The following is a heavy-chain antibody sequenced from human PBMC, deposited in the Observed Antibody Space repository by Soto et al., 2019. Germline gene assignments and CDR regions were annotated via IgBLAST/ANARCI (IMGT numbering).Heavy chain of an antibody. D-gene: IGHD6-13*01. J-gene: IGHJ3*02. CDR2: ISGSGGST. Sequence: GGALRVPWTTSGFTLWACALSLGRQAPGKGLEWVSAISGSGGSTYYADSVKGRFTISRDNSKNTLYLQMNSLRAEDTAVYYCANPVFSSSWYEGAFDIWGQGTMVTVSS. V-gene: IGHV3-23*01. CDR3: ANPVFSSSWYEGAFDI. CDR1: GFTLWACA.